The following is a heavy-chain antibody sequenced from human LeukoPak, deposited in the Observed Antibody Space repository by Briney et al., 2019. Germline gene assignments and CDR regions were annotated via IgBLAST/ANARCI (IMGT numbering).Heavy chain of an antibody. J-gene: IGHJ5*02. CDR2: ISYDGSNK. CDR3: AKEGPSFDP. Sequence: GGSLRLSCAASGFTFSSYAMHWVRQAPGKGLEWVAVISYDGSNKYYADSVKGRFTISRDNSKNTLYLQMNSLRAEDTAVYYCAKEGPSFDPWGQGTLVTVSS. CDR1: GFTFSSYA. V-gene: IGHV3-30-3*01.